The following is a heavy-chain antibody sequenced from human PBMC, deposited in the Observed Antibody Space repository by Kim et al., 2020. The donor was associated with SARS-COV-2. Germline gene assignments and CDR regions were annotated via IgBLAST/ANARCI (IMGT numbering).Heavy chain of an antibody. CDR3: TRDLSTGMPRGFDY. CDR1: GFIFRTYS. V-gene: IGHV3-21*01. Sequence: GGSLRLSCAASGFIFRTYSINWVRQAPGKGLEWVSTISSGSDYIYYADSVKGRFTISRDNARNSVYLQMSSLRAEDTVVYYCTRDLSTGMPRGFDYWGQGTPVTVSS. J-gene: IGHJ4*02. D-gene: IGHD5-18*01. CDR2: ISSGSDYI.